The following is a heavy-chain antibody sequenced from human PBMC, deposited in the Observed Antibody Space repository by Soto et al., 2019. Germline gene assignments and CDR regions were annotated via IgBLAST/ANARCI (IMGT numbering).Heavy chain of an antibody. CDR3: ARDRYYYDSSGYYNPYYYYGMDV. CDR1: GFTFSSYG. Sequence: GGSLRLSCAASGFTFSSYGMHWVRQAPGKXLEWVAVIWYDGSNKYYADSVKGRFTISRDNSKNTLYLQMNSLRAEDTAVYYCARDRYYYDSSGYYNPYYYYGMDVWGQGTTVTVSS. V-gene: IGHV3-33*01. J-gene: IGHJ6*02. D-gene: IGHD3-22*01. CDR2: IWYDGSNK.